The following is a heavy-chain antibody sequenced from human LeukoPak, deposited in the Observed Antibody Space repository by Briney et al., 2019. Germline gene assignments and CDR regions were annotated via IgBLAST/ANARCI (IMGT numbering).Heavy chain of an antibody. CDR2: ISYDGSNK. CDR1: GFTFSTYA. D-gene: IGHD2-2*01. Sequence: GGSLRLSCAASGFTFSTYAMHWVRQAPGKGLEWVAVISYDGSNKYYADSVKGRFTISRDNSKNTLYVEMNSLRAEDTAVYYCAKESGYCSSTSCYYYYMDVWGKGTTVTISS. J-gene: IGHJ6*03. CDR3: AKESGYCSSTSCYYYYMDV. V-gene: IGHV3-30*04.